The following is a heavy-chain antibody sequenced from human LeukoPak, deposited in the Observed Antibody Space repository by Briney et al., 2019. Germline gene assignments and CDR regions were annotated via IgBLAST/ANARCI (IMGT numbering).Heavy chain of an antibody. CDR1: GFTVSSIY. Sequence: GGSLRLSCAASGFTVSSIYMNWVRQAPGKGLEWVSAISSSGVSTHYTDSVKGRFTISRDNSKNTLFLHMNTLRADDMAVYYCAKDLYPHGRAEYFQHWGQGTLVTVSS. CDR3: AKDLYPHGRAEYFQH. CDR2: ISSSGVST. D-gene: IGHD2-2*02. J-gene: IGHJ1*01. V-gene: IGHV3-23*01.